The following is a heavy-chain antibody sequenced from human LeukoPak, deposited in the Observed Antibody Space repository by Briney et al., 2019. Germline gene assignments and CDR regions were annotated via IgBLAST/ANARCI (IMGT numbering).Heavy chain of an antibody. Sequence: ASVKVSCKASGYTFTRYGIIWVRQAPGQGLEWMGWISANNGNTNYAQKLQGRVTMTTDTSTSTAYMELRSLRSDDTAMYYCARGDSGYDFAPFDYWGQGTLVIVSS. J-gene: IGHJ4*02. CDR3: ARGDSGYDFAPFDY. CDR1: GYTFTRYG. CDR2: ISANNGNT. D-gene: IGHD5-12*01. V-gene: IGHV1-18*01.